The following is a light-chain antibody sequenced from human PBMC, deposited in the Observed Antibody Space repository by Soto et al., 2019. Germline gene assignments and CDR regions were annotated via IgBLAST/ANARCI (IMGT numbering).Light chain of an antibody. CDR1: QGIDGS. CDR3: QQIKSSPRT. Sequence: DIQLTQAPSFLSAAVGDRVTITRRARQGIDGSLAWYQQKPGKPPKLLIYAESTLQSGVPSRFSGSGSGTQGTITIISLHPQDFSTYYCQQIKSSPRTFGGGT. V-gene: IGKV1-9*01. CDR2: AES. J-gene: IGKJ4*01.